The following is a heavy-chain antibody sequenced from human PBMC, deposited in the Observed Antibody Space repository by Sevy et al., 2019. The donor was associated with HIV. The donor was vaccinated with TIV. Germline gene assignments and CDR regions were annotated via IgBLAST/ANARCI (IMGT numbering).Heavy chain of an antibody. CDR3: AGYMGSGTSFDY. J-gene: IGHJ4*02. CDR1: GGSITNYY. D-gene: IGHD6-13*01. Sequence: SETLSLTCTVSGGSITNYYWGWIRQPPGMRLEWIGYIHFSGNTNSNPSLKSRVTISVDTSKNQFSLNLNSVTAADTAVNYCAGYMGSGTSFDYWGQGTLVTVSS. CDR2: IHFSGNT. V-gene: IGHV4-59*13.